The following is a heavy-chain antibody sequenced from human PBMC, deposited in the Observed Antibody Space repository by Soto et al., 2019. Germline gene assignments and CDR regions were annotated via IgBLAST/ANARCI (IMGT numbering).Heavy chain of an antibody. V-gene: IGHV4-38-2*02. CDR2: IYHSGST. J-gene: IGHJ6*02. CDR1: GYSISSGYY. D-gene: IGHD3-10*01. Sequence: PSETLSLTCAVSGYSISSGYYWGWIRQPPGKGLEWSGSIYHSGSTYYNPSLKSRVTISVDTSKNQFSLKLSPVTAADTAVYYCARESQGSYYDPYYYYGMDVWGQGTTVTVSS. CDR3: ARESQGSYYDPYYYYGMDV.